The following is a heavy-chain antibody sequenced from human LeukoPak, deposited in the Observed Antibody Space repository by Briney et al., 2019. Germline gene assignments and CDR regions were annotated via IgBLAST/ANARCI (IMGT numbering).Heavy chain of an antibody. CDR1: GFTFSSYA. V-gene: IGHV3-23*01. Sequence: GGSLRLSCAASGFTFSSYAMSWVRQAPGKGLEWVLAISGSGGSTYYADSVKGRFTISRDNSKNTLYLQMNSLRAEDTAVYYCAKDRYVAAVAVTLFDYWGQGTLVTVSS. CDR2: ISGSGGST. D-gene: IGHD6-19*01. CDR3: AKDRYVAAVAVTLFDY. J-gene: IGHJ4*02.